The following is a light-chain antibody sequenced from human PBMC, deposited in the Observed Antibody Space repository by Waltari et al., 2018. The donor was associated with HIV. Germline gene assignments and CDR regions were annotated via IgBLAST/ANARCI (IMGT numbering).Light chain of an antibody. J-gene: IGKJ1*01. V-gene: IGKV2-30*01. CDR1: QSLIYTDGNTY. CDR2: KIS. Sequence: EAVLTQSPVSLPVALGRPASISCRSSQSLIYTDGNTYLNWFHQRPGQSPSRLIYKISNRDSGVPDRFSGSGSVTDFTLHISRVEAEDVGIFYCMQSTHWPGTFGQGTRVEIQ. CDR3: MQSTHWPGT.